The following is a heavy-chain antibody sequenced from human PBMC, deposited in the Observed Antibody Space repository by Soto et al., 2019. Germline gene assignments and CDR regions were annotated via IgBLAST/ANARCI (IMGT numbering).Heavy chain of an antibody. J-gene: IGHJ4*02. D-gene: IGHD3-9*01. CDR2: IHYSGST. V-gene: IGHV4-39*01. CDR1: GGSISYEYYH. Sequence: SESLSLTCTVSGGSISYEYYHWTWIRQSPGKGLEWIGCIHYSGSTIYNPSFKSRVTISVDTSKNQFSLKLSSVTAADTAVYYCARPESYDILTGYYHFDYWGQGTLVTVSS. CDR3: ARPESYDILTGYYHFDY.